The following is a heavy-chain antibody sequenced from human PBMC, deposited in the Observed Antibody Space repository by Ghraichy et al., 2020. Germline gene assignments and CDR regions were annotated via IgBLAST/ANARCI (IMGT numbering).Heavy chain of an antibody. Sequence: GGSLRLSCAASGFTFGGYSMIWVRQAPGKGLEWVSSISFSSSYIYYADSVKGRFTISRDNAKNSLYLQMNSLRAEDTAVYYCARYCSSTSCDGHYFFIDGWGRGTTVTVSS. CDR3: ARYCSSTSCDGHYFFIDG. CDR2: ISFSSSYI. D-gene: IGHD2-2*01. CDR1: GFTFGGYS. J-gene: IGHJ6*03. V-gene: IGHV3-21*01.